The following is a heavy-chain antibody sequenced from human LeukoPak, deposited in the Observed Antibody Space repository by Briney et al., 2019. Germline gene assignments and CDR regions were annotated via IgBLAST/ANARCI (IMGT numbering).Heavy chain of an antibody. CDR1: GFTFSSYG. D-gene: IGHD3-10*01. CDR3: AKGLFNYGSGSYYSDY. Sequence: GGSLRLSCAASGFTFSSYGMHWVRQAPGKGLEWVTFIRYDGSNKYYADSVEGRFTISRDNSKNTLYLQMNSLRAEDTAVYYCAKGLFNYGSGSYYSDYWGQGTLVTVSS. CDR2: IRYDGSNK. J-gene: IGHJ4*02. V-gene: IGHV3-30*02.